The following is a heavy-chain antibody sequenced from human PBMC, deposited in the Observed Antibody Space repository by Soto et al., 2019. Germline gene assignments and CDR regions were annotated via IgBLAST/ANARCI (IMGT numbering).Heavy chain of an antibody. CDR2: IYYRGRT. D-gene: IGHD3-9*01. CDR1: GGSISSGGYY. Sequence: QVPLQESGPGLVKPSQTLSLTCTVSGGSISSGGYYWGWIRQHPGKGLEWIGYIYYRGRTHYNPSLNSRSTISVDTSKSEFAPKLSSVTAAYTAVYYCARGGLRYLDYWGQETLVTVTA. J-gene: IGHJ4*02. CDR3: ARGGLRYLDY. V-gene: IGHV4-31*03.